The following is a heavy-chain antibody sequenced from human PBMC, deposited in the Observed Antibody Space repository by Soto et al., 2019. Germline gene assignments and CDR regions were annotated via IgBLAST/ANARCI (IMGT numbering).Heavy chain of an antibody. D-gene: IGHD1-26*01. V-gene: IGHV1-69*13. CDR1: GGTFSSYA. J-gene: IGHJ3*02. CDR3: VRDLGGSYYKLVGAFDI. Sequence: ASVKVSCKASGGTFSSYAINWVRQAPGRGLEWMGGIIPIFGTANYAQTFQGRVSITADESTSTAYVELSSLISEDTAVYYCVRDLGGSYYKLVGAFDIWGQGTIVTVSS. CDR2: IIPIFGTA.